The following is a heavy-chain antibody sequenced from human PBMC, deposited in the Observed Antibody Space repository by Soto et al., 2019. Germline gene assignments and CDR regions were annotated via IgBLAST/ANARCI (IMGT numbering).Heavy chain of an antibody. J-gene: IGHJ4*02. CDR3: GAYDSSGYI. Sequence: SETRPLTLTVSAGSISSRCWNWIRQPQGEGLEYIGYIYYSGTTYYNPSLRGRVTMSVDTSKNQFSLKLSSVTAADTAVYYCGAYDSSGYIWGQGTLVTVS. CDR1: AGSISSRC. CDR2: IYYSGTT. V-gene: IGHV4-59*08. D-gene: IGHD3-22*01.